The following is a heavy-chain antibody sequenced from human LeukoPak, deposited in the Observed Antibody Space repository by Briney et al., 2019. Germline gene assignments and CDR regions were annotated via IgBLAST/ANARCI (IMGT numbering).Heavy chain of an antibody. V-gene: IGHV3-74*01. J-gene: IGHJ6*04. Sequence: GGSLRLSCVGSKFTFIDYWMHWVRQAPGKGLVWVSRINNDGGFASYAHSVKGRFTISRENAKNTLYLQMNSLRAEDTAVYHCATGAAAADKRYYYFGLDAWGKGTTVTVSS. CDR1: KFTFIDYW. D-gene: IGHD6-25*01. CDR2: INNDGGFA. CDR3: ATGAAAADKRYYYFGLDA.